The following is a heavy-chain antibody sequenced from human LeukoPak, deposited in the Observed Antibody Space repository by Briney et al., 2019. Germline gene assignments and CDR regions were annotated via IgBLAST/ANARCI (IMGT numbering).Heavy chain of an antibody. CDR2: ISAYNGNT. J-gene: IGHJ5*02. V-gene: IGHV1-18*01. D-gene: IGHD2-2*01. CDR3: ARDLKDIVVVPAADNWFDP. CDR1: GYTFTSYG. Sequence: ASVKVSCKASGYTFTSYGISWVRQAPGQGLEWMGWISAYNGNTSYAQKLQGRVTMTTDTSTSTAYMELRSLRSDDTAVYYCARDLKDIVVVPAADNWFDPWGQGTLVTVSS.